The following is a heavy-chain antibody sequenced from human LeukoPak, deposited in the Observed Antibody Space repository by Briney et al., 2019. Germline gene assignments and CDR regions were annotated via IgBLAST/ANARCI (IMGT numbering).Heavy chain of an antibody. V-gene: IGHV1-2*02. CDR3: ARSVLLWFGESPPYTFDY. D-gene: IGHD3-10*01. CDR1: GYTFAGYY. J-gene: IGHJ4*02. CDR2: INPNSGGT. Sequence: ASVKVSCKASGYTFAGYYMHWVRQAPGQGLEWMGWINPNSGGTNYAQKFQGRVTVTRDTSISTAYMELSRLRSDDTAVYYCARSVLLWFGESPPYTFDYWGQGTLVTVSS.